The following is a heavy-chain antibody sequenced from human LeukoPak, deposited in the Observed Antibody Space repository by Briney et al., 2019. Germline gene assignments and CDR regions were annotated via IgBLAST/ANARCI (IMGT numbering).Heavy chain of an antibody. Sequence: PSKTLSLTCPVSDGSISTYYWSWIRQPPGKGLEWIGYIYHSGSASYNPSLKSRVTISVDTSKNQFYLNVNSVTAADTAVYYCVRDNWQQVDRKWYYYGLDVWGQGTTVTVSS. J-gene: IGHJ6*02. V-gene: IGHV4-59*01. D-gene: IGHD1-14*01. CDR1: DGSISTYY. CDR3: VRDNWQQVDRKWYYYGLDV. CDR2: IYHSGSA.